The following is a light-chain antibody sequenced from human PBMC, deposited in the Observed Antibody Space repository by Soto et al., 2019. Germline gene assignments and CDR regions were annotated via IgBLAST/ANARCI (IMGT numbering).Light chain of an antibody. V-gene: IGLV1-36*01. CDR2: YDD. CDR1: SSNIGNNA. CDR3: AAWDDSLNGPV. Sequence: QSVLTQPPSVSAAPRQRVTISCSGSSSNIGNNAVNWYQQLPGKAPKLLIYYDDLPPSGVSDRFSGSKSGTSASLAISGLQSEDEADYYCAAWDDSLNGPVFGGGTKLTVL. J-gene: IGLJ3*02.